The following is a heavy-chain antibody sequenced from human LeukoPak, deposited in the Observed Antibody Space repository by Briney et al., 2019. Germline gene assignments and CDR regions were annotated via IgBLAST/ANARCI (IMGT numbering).Heavy chain of an antibody. Sequence: RGSLRLSCAASGFTFSSYAMSWVRQAPGKGLEWVSAISGSGGSTYYADSVKGRFTISRDNSKNTLYLQMNSLRAEDTAVYYCAKRVRNVVAAPYYYYGMDVWGQGTTVTVSS. V-gene: IGHV3-23*01. J-gene: IGHJ6*02. CDR1: GFTFSSYA. D-gene: IGHD2-15*01. CDR2: ISGSGGST. CDR3: AKRVRNVVAAPYYYYGMDV.